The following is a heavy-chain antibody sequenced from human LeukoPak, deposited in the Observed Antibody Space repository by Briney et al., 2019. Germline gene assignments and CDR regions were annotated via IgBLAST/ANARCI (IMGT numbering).Heavy chain of an antibody. D-gene: IGHD3-22*01. CDR3: ARDVGLADSSGYYWDY. Sequence: SETLSLTCAVYGGSFSGYYWSWIRQPPGKGLEWIGEINHSGSTNYNPSLKSRVTISVDTSKNQFSLKLSSVTAADTAVYYCARDVGLADSSGYYWDYWGQGTLVTVSS. J-gene: IGHJ4*02. V-gene: IGHV4-34*01. CDR1: GGSFSGYY. CDR2: INHSGST.